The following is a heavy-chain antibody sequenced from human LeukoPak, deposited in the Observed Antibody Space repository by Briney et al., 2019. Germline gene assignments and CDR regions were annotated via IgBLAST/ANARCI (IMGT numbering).Heavy chain of an antibody. V-gene: IGHV1-69*04. Sequence: GSSVKVSCKASGGTFSSYALSWVRQAPGQGLEWTGGITPILGIANYAQDLQGRVTITADKSTNTAYMELSSLRSEDTAVYYCASQDSSGYYLVDYWGQGTLVTVSS. CDR3: ASQDSSGYYLVDY. CDR1: GGTFSSYA. D-gene: IGHD3-22*01. J-gene: IGHJ4*02. CDR2: ITPILGIA.